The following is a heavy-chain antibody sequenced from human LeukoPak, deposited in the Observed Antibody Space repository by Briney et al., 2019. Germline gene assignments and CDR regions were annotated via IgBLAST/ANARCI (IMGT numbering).Heavy chain of an antibody. Sequence: SETLSLTRTVSGGSISSYYWSWIRQPPGKGLEWIGYIYNSGSTNYNPSLKSRVTISVDTSKNQFSLKLSSVTAADTAVYYCTRENGRSYWYFDLWGRGTLVTVSS. J-gene: IGHJ2*01. CDR3: TRENGRSYWYFDL. CDR2: IYNSGST. CDR1: GGSISSYY. V-gene: IGHV4-59*01.